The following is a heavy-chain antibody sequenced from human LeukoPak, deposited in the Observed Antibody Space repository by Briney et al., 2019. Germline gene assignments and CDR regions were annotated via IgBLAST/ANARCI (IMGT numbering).Heavy chain of an antibody. CDR2: IRSKTNSYAT. V-gene: IGHV3-73*01. J-gene: IGHJ4*02. CDR1: GFTFSGFA. Sequence: GGSLKLSCAASGFTFSGFAMHWVPQAPGKGREWVGRIRSKTNSYATEYAASVKGRFTISRDDSKNTWYLQMNSLKTEDTAVYYCTRAGDDYVWEDFDYWGQGTLVTVSS. CDR3: TRAGDDYVWEDFDY. D-gene: IGHD3-16*01.